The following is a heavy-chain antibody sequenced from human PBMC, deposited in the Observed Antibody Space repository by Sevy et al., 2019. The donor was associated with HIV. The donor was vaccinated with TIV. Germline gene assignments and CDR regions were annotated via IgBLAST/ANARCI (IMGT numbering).Heavy chain of an antibody. Sequence: GGSLRLSCAASGFTFSSHSMSWVRQAPGKGLEWVSSLSSSSTYIFHADSVKGRFTISRDNAKNSLYLQMNSLRAEDTAVYYSARSYYDASGYTTFDYWGQGTLVTVSS. CDR3: ARSYYDASGYTTFDY. CDR1: GFTFSSHS. V-gene: IGHV3-21*01. CDR2: LSSSSTYI. D-gene: IGHD3-22*01. J-gene: IGHJ4*02.